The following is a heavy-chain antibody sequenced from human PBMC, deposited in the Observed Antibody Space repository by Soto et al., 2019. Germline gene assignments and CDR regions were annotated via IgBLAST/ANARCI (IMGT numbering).Heavy chain of an antibody. Sequence: SETLSLTCAVSGGSISSGGYSWSWIRQPPGKGLEWIGYIYHSGSTYYNPSLKSRVTISVDRSKNQFSLKLSSVTAADTAVYYCARAQLYSGYDFWGQGTLVTVSS. CDR3: ARAQLYSGYDF. CDR1: GGSISSGGYS. V-gene: IGHV4-30-2*01. J-gene: IGHJ4*02. CDR2: IYHSGST. D-gene: IGHD5-12*01.